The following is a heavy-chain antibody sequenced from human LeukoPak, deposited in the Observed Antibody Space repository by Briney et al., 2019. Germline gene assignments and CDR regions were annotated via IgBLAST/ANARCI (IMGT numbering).Heavy chain of an antibody. J-gene: IGHJ6*03. CDR1: GGSISSGSYY. Sequence: PSQTLSLTCTVSGGSISSGSYYWSWIRQPAGKGLEWIGRIYTSGSTNHNPSLMSRVTISVDTSKNQFSLKLSSVTAADTAVYYCARDTGGYYNYYMDVWGNGTTVTVSS. V-gene: IGHV4-61*02. CDR2: IYTSGST. D-gene: IGHD4-11*01. CDR3: ARDTGGYYNYYMDV.